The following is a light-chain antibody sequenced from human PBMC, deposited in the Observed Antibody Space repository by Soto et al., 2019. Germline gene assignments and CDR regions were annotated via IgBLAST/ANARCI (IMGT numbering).Light chain of an antibody. V-gene: IGKV1-5*03. Sequence: DIQMTQSPSTLSASVGDRVTITCRASQSISSGLAWYQQKPGKAPKLLIYKASSLESGVPSRFSGSGSGTEFTLTISSLQPDDFATYYCQQYSSPMYTFGQGTKLQIK. CDR2: KAS. J-gene: IGKJ2*01. CDR1: QSISSG. CDR3: QQYSSPMYT.